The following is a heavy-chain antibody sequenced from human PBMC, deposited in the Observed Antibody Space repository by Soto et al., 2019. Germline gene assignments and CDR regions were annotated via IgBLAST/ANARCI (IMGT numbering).Heavy chain of an antibody. CDR1: GFSFSTYS. CDR3: ERGMGADAFDI. D-gene: IGHD1-26*01. CDR2: VSSSSSTI. Sequence: EVQLVESGGGLVQPGGSLTLSCVASGFSFSTYSMNWVRQAPGKGLEWVSYVSSSSSTIYYADSVKGRFTISRDNPKNQLYRLINRLRAEDSSVYYGERGMGADAFDIWGQGTMVTVSS. V-gene: IGHV3-48*01. J-gene: IGHJ3*02.